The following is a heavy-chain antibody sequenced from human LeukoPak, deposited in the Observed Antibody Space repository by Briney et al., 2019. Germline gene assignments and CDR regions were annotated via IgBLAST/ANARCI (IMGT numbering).Heavy chain of an antibody. V-gene: IGHV5-51*01. CDR3: AGHSFDTVDAFDI. D-gene: IGHD2-2*02. Sequence: GESLKISCKASGFTFTNYWIGWVRQMPGKGLGWMGIVYPGDSDTRYSPSFQGQVIISVDKSISTAYLQWRSLKASDTAMYYCAGHSFDTVDAFDIWGQGTKVTVS. J-gene: IGHJ3*02. CDR2: VYPGDSDT. CDR1: GFTFTNYW.